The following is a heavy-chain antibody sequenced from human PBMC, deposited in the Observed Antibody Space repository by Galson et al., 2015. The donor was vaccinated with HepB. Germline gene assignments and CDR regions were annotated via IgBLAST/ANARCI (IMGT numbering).Heavy chain of an antibody. V-gene: IGHV3-7*01. CDR3: ARDRGWNTFDI. D-gene: IGHD1-1*01. CDR1: GFTFSSSW. J-gene: IGHJ3*02. CDR2: INGDGSVK. Sequence: SVRLSCAASGFTFSSSWMTWVRQAPGKGPEWVANINGDGSVKNYINSVKGRFTISRDNVKSSLYLQMDSLRAEDTAVYYCARDRGWNTFDIWGQGTMVTVSS.